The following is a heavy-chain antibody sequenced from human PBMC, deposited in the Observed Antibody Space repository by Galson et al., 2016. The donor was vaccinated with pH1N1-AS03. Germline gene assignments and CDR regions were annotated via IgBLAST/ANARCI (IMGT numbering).Heavy chain of an antibody. J-gene: IGHJ6*02. Sequence: ETLSLTCTVSGGSINSYYWTWIRQPPGKGLEWIGQIYYTGDIIYTPSLRSRVTISVDTSKNQLPLSLSSVTAADTAVYYCGRHLRNSYSMDVWGQGTTVTVSS. CDR2: IYYTGDI. V-gene: IGHV4-59*08. CDR1: GGSINSYY. CDR3: GRHLRNSYSMDV. D-gene: IGHD2-21*01.